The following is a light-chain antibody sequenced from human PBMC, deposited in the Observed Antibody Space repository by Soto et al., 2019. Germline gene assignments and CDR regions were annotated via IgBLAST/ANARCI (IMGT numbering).Light chain of an antibody. J-gene: IGLJ1*01. Sequence: QSALTQPPSASGSPGQSVTISCTGTGSDIGGYNFVSWYQQHPGKVPKLIIYEVNKRPSGVPDRFSGSTSGNTASLTVSGLQADDEADYYCSSYAGTNNRYVFGTGTKVTVL. CDR2: EVN. V-gene: IGLV2-8*01. CDR1: GSDIGGYNF. CDR3: SSYAGTNNRYV.